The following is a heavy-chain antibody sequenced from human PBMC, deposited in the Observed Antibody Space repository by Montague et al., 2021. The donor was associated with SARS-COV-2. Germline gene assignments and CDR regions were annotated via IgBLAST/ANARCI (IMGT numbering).Heavy chain of an antibody. CDR2: KKNNGST. D-gene: IGHD4-17*01. V-gene: IGHV4-34*01. CDR3: ARVTTVTTFYYYYYGRNV. J-gene: IGHJ6*02. Sequence: KKNNGSTNYNPSLKSLVTISVDTSKNQFSLKLSSVPAADTAVYYCARVTTVTTFYYYYYGRNVWGQGTTVTVSS.